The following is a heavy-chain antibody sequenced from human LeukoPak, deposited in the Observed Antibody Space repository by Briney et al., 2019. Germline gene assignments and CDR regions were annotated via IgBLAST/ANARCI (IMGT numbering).Heavy chain of an antibody. J-gene: IGHJ6*04. CDR1: GGSFSGYY. D-gene: IGHD2-15*01. V-gene: IGHV4-34*01. Sequence: SETLSLTCAVYGGSFSGYYWSWIRQPPGKGLEWIGVINHSGSTNYNPSLKSRVTISVDTSKNQFSLKLSSVTAADTAVYYCAREGIGYCSGGSCYSDVWGKGTTVTVSS. CDR3: AREGIGYCSGGSCYSDV. CDR2: INHSGST.